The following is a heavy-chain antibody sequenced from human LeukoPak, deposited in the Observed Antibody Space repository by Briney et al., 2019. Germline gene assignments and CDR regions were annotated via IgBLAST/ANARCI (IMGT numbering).Heavy chain of an antibody. Sequence: SQTLSLTCTVSGGSISSGSYYWSWIRQPAGKGLEWIGRIYTSGSTNYNPSLKSRVTISVDTSKNQFSLKLSSVTAADTAVYYCARDIRNLCGGKEGCWYFDLWGRGTLVTVSS. CDR2: IYTSGST. V-gene: IGHV4-61*02. D-gene: IGHD2-21*01. J-gene: IGHJ2*01. CDR3: ARDIRNLCGGKEGCWYFDL. CDR1: GGSISSGSYY.